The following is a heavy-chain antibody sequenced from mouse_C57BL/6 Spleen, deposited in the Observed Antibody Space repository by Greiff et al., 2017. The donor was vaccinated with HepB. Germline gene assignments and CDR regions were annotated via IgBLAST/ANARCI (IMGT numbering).Heavy chain of an antibody. CDR2: ISYDGSN. Sequence: EVQLQESGPGLVKPSQSLSLTCSVTGYSITSGYYWNWIRQFPGNKLEWMGYISYDGSNNYNPSLKNRISITRDTSKNQFFLKLNSVTTEDTATYYCASTVVPPYAMDYWGQGTSVTVSS. CDR3: ASTVVPPYAMDY. D-gene: IGHD1-1*01. CDR1: GYSITSGYY. V-gene: IGHV3-6*01. J-gene: IGHJ4*01.